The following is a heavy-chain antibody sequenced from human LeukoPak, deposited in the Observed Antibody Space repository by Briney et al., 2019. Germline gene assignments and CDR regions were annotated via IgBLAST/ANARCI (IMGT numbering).Heavy chain of an antibody. D-gene: IGHD5-18*01. V-gene: IGHV1-18*01. CDR1: GGTFSSYA. Sequence: ASVKVSCKASGGTFSSYAISWVRQAPGQGLEWMGGIIAYNGNTNYAQKLQGRVTMTTDTSTSTAYMELRSLRSDDTAVYYCARTHLSTAMVTDYWGQGTLVTVSS. CDR2: IIAYNGNT. J-gene: IGHJ4*02. CDR3: ARTHLSTAMVTDY.